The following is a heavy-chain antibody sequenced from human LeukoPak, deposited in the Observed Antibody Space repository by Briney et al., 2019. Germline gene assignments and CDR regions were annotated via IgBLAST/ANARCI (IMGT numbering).Heavy chain of an antibody. V-gene: IGHV3-23*01. CDR1: GITFSSHA. D-gene: IGHD5-12*01. J-gene: IGHJ4*02. CDR2: ISGSGDST. CDR3: ARVGYSGYDYDY. Sequence: GGSLRLSCEASGITFSSHAMSWGRPAPGKGLEWVSVISGSGDSTYYADSVEGRCTSSRDNSKDALYLQMHSLRAEDTAVYYCARVGYSGYDYDYWGQGTLVTVSS.